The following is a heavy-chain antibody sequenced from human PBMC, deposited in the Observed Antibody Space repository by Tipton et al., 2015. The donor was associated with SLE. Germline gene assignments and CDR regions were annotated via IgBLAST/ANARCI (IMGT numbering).Heavy chain of an antibody. CDR1: GFTFSDYY. J-gene: IGHJ3*02. Sequence: SLRLSCAASGFTFSDYYMSWIRQAPGKGLEWVSYISSSGSTIYYADSVKGRLTISRDNAKNSLYLQMNSLRAEDTAVYYCARPRNYDSNWGAFDIWGQGTMVTVSS. CDR3: ARPRNYDSNWGAFDI. V-gene: IGHV3-11*04. D-gene: IGHD3-22*01. CDR2: ISSSGSTI.